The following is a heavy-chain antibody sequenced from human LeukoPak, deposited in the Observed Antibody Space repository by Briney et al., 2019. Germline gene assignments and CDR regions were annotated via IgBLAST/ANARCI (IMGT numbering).Heavy chain of an antibody. D-gene: IGHD1-14*01. CDR3: TIREPIGY. J-gene: IGHJ4*02. Sequence: PGGSLRLSCAASGFTFRNHAMYWVRQAPGKGLEWVSAISSSDANTYYADSVKGRFTISRDNSKNTLYLQMNSLRAEDTALYYCTIREPIGYWGQGTLVTVSS. V-gene: IGHV3-23*01. CDR2: ISSSDANT. CDR1: GFTFRNHA.